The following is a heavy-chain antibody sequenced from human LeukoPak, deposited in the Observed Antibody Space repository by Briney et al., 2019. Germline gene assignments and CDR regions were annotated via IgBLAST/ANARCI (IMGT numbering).Heavy chain of an antibody. CDR2: IYTSGST. CDR3: ARADYSSTWSHDYYYMDV. V-gene: IGHV4-4*07. CDR1: GGSISSYY. J-gene: IGHJ6*03. D-gene: IGHD6-13*01. Sequence: SETLSLTCTVSGGSISSYYWSWIRQPAGKGLEWIGRIYTSGSTNCNPSLKSRVTMSVDTSKNQFSLKLSSVTAADTAVYYCARADYSSTWSHDYYYMDVWGKGTTVTVSS.